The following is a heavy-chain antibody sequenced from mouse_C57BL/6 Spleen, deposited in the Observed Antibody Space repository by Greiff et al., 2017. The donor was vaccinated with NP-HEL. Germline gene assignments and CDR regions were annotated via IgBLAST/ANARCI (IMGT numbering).Heavy chain of an antibody. J-gene: IGHJ4*01. Sequence: QVQLQQSGAELVKPGASVKLSCQASGYTFTEYTIPWVKQRSGQGLEWIGWFYPGSGSLKSNAKFKDKATLTADKSSSTVYMELSRLTSEDSAVYFCARHEGPTMIRGAMDYWGQGTSVTVSS. CDR2: FYPGSGSL. CDR1: GYTFTEYT. V-gene: IGHV1-62-2*01. CDR3: ARHEGPTMIRGAMDY. D-gene: IGHD2-4*01.